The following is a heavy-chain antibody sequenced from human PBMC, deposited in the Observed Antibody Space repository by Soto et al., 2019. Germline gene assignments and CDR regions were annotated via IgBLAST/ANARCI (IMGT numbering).Heavy chain of an antibody. D-gene: IGHD3-10*01. CDR1: GGSVSSSSYY. V-gene: IGHV4-39*01. J-gene: IGHJ4*02. CDR3: ARHQGSYYKDHFDY. CDR2: IYYSGIT. Sequence: SETLSLTCTVSGGSVSSSSYYWGWIRQPPGKGLEWIGSIYYSGITYSNPSLKSRVTISVDTSKNQFSLRLNSVTAADAALYYCARHQGSYYKDHFDYWGQGALVTVSS.